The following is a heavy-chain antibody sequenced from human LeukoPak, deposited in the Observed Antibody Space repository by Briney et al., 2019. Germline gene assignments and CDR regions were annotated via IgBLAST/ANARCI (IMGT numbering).Heavy chain of an antibody. D-gene: IGHD3-22*01. CDR3: ARDYYDSSGYKLPDY. Sequence: ASVKVSCTASGYTFTGYYMHWVRQAPGQGLEWMGWINPNSGGTNYAQKFQGRVTMTRDTSISTAYMELSRLRSDDTAVYYCARDYYDSSGYKLPDYWGQGTLVTVSS. CDR2: INPNSGGT. J-gene: IGHJ4*02. CDR1: GYTFTGYY. V-gene: IGHV1-2*02.